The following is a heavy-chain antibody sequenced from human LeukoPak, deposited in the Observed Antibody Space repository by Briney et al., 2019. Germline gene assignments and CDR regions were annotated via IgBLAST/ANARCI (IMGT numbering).Heavy chain of an antibody. CDR1: GYTFTSYG. J-gene: IGHJ5*02. D-gene: IGHD3-10*01. CDR3: ARIGSGGGTNWFDP. V-gene: IGHV1-18*01. CDR2: ISAYNGNT. Sequence: ASVKVSCXASGYTFTSYGISWVRQAPGQGLEWMEWISAYNGNTNYAQKLQGRVTMTTDTSTSTAYMELRSLRSDDTAVYYCARIGSGGGTNWFDPWGQGTLVTVSS.